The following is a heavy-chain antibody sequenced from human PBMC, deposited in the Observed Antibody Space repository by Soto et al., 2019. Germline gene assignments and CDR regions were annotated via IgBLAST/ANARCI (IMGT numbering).Heavy chain of an antibody. J-gene: IGHJ4*02. CDR2: SDYTGAT. V-gene: IGHV4-59*11. CDR1: GGSINNHY. CDR3: ARANWYFDY. D-gene: IGHD7-27*01. Sequence: QVQLQESGPGLVKPSETLSLTCTVSGGSINNHYWSWIRQPPGKGLEWIGYSDYTGATNYSPSLPSRVTISVDTSKHQFSLKLTSLTAADTAIYYCARANWYFDYWGQGTLVTVSS.